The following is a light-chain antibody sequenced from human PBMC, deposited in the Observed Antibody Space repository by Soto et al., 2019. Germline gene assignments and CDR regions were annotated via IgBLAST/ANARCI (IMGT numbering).Light chain of an antibody. Sequence: QSLLTQPPSASGTPGQRVTTSCSGSSSNIGTNTVNWYQQLPGTAPELLIYSNNQRPSGVPDRVSCSKSGTSASPAISGLHSEDEADYSCAAWDDSLNGYVFGTGTKVTVL. J-gene: IGLJ1*01. CDR3: AAWDDSLNGYV. CDR1: SSNIGTNT. CDR2: SNN. V-gene: IGLV1-44*01.